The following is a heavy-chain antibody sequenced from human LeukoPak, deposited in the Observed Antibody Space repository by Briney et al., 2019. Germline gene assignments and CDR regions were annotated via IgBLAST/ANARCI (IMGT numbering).Heavy chain of an antibody. V-gene: IGHV1-46*01. Sequence: ASVKVSCKASGYTFTGYYMHWVRQAPGQGLEWMGIINPSGGSTSYAQKFQGRVTMTRDMSTSTVYMELSSLRSEDTAVYYCARGYSGYGYFDYWGQGTLVTVSS. J-gene: IGHJ4*02. CDR2: INPSGGST. D-gene: IGHD5-12*01. CDR3: ARGYSGYGYFDY. CDR1: GYTFTGYY.